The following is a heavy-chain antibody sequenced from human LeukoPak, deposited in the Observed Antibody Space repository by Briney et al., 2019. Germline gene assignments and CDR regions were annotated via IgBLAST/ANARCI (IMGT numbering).Heavy chain of an antibody. CDR2: IYYSGTT. CDR3: AGYSSGWSSGGGY. CDR1: GGSISSLTYY. V-gene: IGHV4-39*01. Sequence: SETLSLTCTVSGGSISSLTYYWGWIRQPPGKGLEWIASIYYSGTTYYSPSLKSRVTISVNRSNNQFSLRLSSVTAADKAVYFCAGYSSGWSSGGGYWGQGTLVTVSS. J-gene: IGHJ4*02. D-gene: IGHD6-19*01.